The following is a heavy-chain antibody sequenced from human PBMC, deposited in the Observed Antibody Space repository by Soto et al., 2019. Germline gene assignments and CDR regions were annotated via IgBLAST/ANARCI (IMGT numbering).Heavy chain of an antibody. V-gene: IGHV3-15*01. D-gene: IGHD1-7*01. CDR3: TTDLPITGTTGVDY. Sequence: EVQLVESGGGLVKPGGSLRLSCAASGFTFSNAWMSWVRQAPGKGLEWVGRIKSKTDGGTTDYAAPVKGRFTISRDDSKNTLYLQMNSLKTEDTAVYYCTTDLPITGTTGVDYWGQGTLVTVSS. CDR1: GFTFSNAW. CDR2: IKSKTDGGTT. J-gene: IGHJ4*02.